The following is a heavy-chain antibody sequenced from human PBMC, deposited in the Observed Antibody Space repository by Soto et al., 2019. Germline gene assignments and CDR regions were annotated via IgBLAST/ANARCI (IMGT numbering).Heavy chain of an antibody. J-gene: IGHJ4*02. CDR1: GGSISSSSYY. D-gene: IGHD6-13*01. CDR2: IYYSGRT. Sequence: PSETLSLTCTVSGGSISSSSYYWGWLRQPPGKGLEWIGSIYYSGRTYYTPSLKSRVTISVDNAKKRVYLQLSSLRAEDTAVYYCARALITSAGHWGQGTLVTVSS. V-gene: IGHV4-39*01. CDR3: ARALITSAGH.